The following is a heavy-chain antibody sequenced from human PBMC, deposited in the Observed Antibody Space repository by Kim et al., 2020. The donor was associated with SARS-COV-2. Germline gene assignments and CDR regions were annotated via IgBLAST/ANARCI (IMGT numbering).Heavy chain of an antibody. Sequence: GSLRLSCAGSGFTFSSYWMHWVRQAPGKGLVWVSRINTDGSDTTYADSGKGRFAISIDNAKNTLYLQMNSLRAEDTAVYYCVRAGVGSYYPFDYWGQGTLVTVSS. D-gene: IGHD1-26*01. CDR1: GFTFSSYW. CDR2: INTDGSDT. CDR3: VRAGVGSYYPFDY. J-gene: IGHJ4*02. V-gene: IGHV3-74*01.